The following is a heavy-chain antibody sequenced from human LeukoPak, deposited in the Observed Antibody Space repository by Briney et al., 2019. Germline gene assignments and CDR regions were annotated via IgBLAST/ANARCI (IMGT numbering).Heavy chain of an antibody. CDR2: INPNSGGT. Sequence: ASVKVSFKASGYTFTGYYMHWVRQAPGQGLEWMGWINPNSGGTNYAQKFQGRVTMTRDTSISTAYMELSRLRSDDTAVYYCARDPIVVVAAGGWFDPWGQGTLVTVSS. CDR1: GYTFTGYY. V-gene: IGHV1-2*02. D-gene: IGHD2-15*01. CDR3: ARDPIVVVAAGGWFDP. J-gene: IGHJ5*02.